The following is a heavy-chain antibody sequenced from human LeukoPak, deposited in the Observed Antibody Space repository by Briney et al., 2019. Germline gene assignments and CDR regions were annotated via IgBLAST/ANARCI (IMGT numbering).Heavy chain of an antibody. J-gene: IGHJ4*02. V-gene: IGHV4-4*02. CDR3: TRESGPYCPFGY. CDR2: ISLTGRT. D-gene: IGHD1-26*01. Sequence: SETLSLTCGVSGGSITSTNWWSWVRQPPGQGLEWIGEISLTGRTNYNPSLIGRVIMSLDESRNRLSLTLTSVTAADTAMYYCTRESGPYCPFGYWGQGTLVVVPS. CDR1: GGSITSTNW.